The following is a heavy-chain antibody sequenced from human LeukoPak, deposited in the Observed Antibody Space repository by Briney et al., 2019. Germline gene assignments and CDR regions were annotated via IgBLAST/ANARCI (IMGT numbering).Heavy chain of an antibody. CDR2: IYSGGNT. CDR1: GFIVSHNY. Sequence: GGSLRLSCTASGFIVSHNYMNWVRQAPGKGLEWVALIYSGGNTHYADSVKGRFTISRDNSKNTLCLQMSSLRVEDTAVYYCTRDTPGIAASVSGGWGQGTLVTVSS. J-gene: IGHJ4*02. V-gene: IGHV3-53*01. CDR3: TRDTPGIAASVSGG. D-gene: IGHD6-13*01.